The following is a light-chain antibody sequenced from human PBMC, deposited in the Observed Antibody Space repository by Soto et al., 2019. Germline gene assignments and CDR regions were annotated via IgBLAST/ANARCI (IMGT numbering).Light chain of an antibody. V-gene: IGKV3-20*01. CDR3: QQYGSTPLT. Sequence: EIVLTQSPGTLSLSPGERATLSCRASQSVGNNYLAWYQRKPGQAPRFLIYDASNRATGIPDRFSGSGSGTDFTLTISRLEPEDFAVYYCQQYGSTPLTFGGGTSVEIK. CDR1: QSVGNNY. J-gene: IGKJ4*01. CDR2: DAS.